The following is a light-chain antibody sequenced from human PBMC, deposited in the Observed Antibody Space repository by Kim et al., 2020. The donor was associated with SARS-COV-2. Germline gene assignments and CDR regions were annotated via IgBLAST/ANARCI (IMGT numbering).Light chain of an antibody. V-gene: IGLV1-44*01. J-gene: IGLJ3*02. CDR3: AAWDDSLNGV. CDR1: SSNIGSNT. CDR2: SNN. Sequence: QSVLTQPPSASGTPGQRVTISCSGSSSNIGSNTVNWYQQLPGTAPKLLIYSNNQRPSGVPDRFSGSKSGTSASLAISGLQSEDEADYYCAAWDDSLNGVYGGETKLTVL.